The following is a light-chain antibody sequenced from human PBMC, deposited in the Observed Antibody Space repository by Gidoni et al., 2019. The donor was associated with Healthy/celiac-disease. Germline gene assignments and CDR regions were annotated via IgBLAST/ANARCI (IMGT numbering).Light chain of an antibody. Sequence: IVMTQSPATLSGSPGERATLSCRASQSVSSNLAWYQQKPGQAPRLLLNGASTRATGIPARFSGSGSGTEFTLTISSLQSEDFAVDYCQQYNNWPQYTFGEGTKLEIK. V-gene: IGKV3-15*01. J-gene: IGKJ2*01. CDR2: GAS. CDR3: QQYNNWPQYT. CDR1: QSVSSN.